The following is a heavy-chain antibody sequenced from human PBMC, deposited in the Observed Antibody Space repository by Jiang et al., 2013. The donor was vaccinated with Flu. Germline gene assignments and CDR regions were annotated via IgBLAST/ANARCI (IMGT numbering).Heavy chain of an antibody. CDR3: ARHARIAAAGTEWFDP. V-gene: IGHV4-39*01. Sequence: GPGLVKPSETLSLTCTVSGGSISSSSYYWGWIRQPPGKGLEWIGSIYYSGSTYYNPSLKSRVTISVDTSKNQFSLKLSSVTAADTAVYYCARHARIAAAGTEWFDPWGQGTLVTVSS. CDR2: IYYSGST. CDR1: GGSISSSSYY. J-gene: IGHJ5*02. D-gene: IGHD6-13*01.